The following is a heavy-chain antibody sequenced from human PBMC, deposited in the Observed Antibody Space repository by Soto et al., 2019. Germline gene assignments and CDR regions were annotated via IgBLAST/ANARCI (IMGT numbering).Heavy chain of an antibody. CDR1: GFTFSSYG. V-gene: IGHV3-30*18. D-gene: IGHD5-12*01. CDR2: ISYDGSNK. J-gene: IGHJ4*02. Sequence: GGSLRLSCAASGFTFSSYGMHWVRQAPGKGLEWVAVISYDGSNKYYADSVKGRFTISRDNSKNTLYLQMNSLRAEDTAVYYCAKGDLGNIVATADYWGQGTLVTVSS. CDR3: AKGDLGNIVATADY.